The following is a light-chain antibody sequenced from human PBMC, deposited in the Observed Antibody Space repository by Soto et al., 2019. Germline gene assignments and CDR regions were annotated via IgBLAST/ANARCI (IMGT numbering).Light chain of an antibody. CDR1: QSVSSSY. CDR2: GAS. J-gene: IGKJ4*01. Sequence: EIVLTQSPGTLSLSPGERATLSCRASQSVSSSYLAWYQQKPGQAPRLLIYGASSRATGIPDRFSGSGSGTDFTLTISRLEPEDFAVYYCQQYGSSPTLGGGTKVDI. V-gene: IGKV3-20*01. CDR3: QQYGSSPT.